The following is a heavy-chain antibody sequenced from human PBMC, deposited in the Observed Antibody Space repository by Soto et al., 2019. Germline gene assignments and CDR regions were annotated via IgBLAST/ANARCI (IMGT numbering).Heavy chain of an antibody. CDR2: IYSGGST. J-gene: IGHJ5*02. D-gene: IGHD1-26*01. Sequence: EVQLVETGGGLIQPGGSLRLSCAASGFTVSSNYMSWVRQDLGKGLEWVSVIYSGGSTYYADSVKGRFTISRDNSKNTLYLQMNSLRAEDTAVYYCARDAGSGSDYDHWGQGPLVTVSS. CDR1: GFTVSSNY. V-gene: IGHV3-53*02. CDR3: ARDAGSGSDYDH.